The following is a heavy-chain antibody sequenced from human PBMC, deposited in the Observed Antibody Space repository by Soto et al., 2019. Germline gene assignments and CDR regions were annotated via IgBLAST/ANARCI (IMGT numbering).Heavy chain of an antibody. CDR1: GYTFTSYD. V-gene: IGHV1-8*01. CDR3: AREGEGISDFWSGYRSLSYDYYGMDV. D-gene: IGHD3-3*01. J-gene: IGHJ6*02. CDR2: MNPNSGNT. Sequence: ASVKASCKASGYTFTSYDINWVRQATGQGLELMGLMNPNSGNTGYAQKFQGRVTMTRNTSISTDYMELSSLRSEDTAVYYCAREGEGISDFWSGYRSLSYDYYGMDVWGQGTTVPVSS.